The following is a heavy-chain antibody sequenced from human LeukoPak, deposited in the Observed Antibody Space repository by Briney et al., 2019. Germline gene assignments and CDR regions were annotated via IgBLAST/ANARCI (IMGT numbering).Heavy chain of an antibody. V-gene: IGHV4-34*01. Sequence: SETLSLTCAVYGGSFCGYYWSWIRQPPGKGLEWIGEINHSGSTNYNPSLKSRVTISVDTSKNQFSLKLSSVTAADTAVYYCAHTTGSSPGFFDYWGQGTLVTVSS. D-gene: IGHD6-6*01. CDR1: GGSFCGYY. CDR3: AHTTGSSPGFFDY. J-gene: IGHJ4*02. CDR2: INHSGST.